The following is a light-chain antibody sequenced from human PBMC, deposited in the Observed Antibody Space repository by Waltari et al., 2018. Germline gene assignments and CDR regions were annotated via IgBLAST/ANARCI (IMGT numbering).Light chain of an antibody. CDR2: DDS. CDR3: QQYHTILGRT. CDR1: QSISSW. Sequence: DIQMTQSPSTLSSSVGDRVTITCRASQSISSWLAGYQQKPGKAPKLLIYDDSSLESGVPSRFSGSGSGTEFTLTISSLQPDDFATYYCQQYHTILGRTFGGGTKVEIK. J-gene: IGKJ4*01. V-gene: IGKV1-5*01.